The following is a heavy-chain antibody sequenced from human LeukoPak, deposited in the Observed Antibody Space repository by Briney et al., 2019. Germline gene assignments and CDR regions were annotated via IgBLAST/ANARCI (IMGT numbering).Heavy chain of an antibody. J-gene: IGHJ4*02. D-gene: IGHD5-24*01. Sequence: AGGSLRLSCAASGFTFSNYGMHWVRQAPGKGLEWVALIWYDGSNKYYADSVKGRFTISRDNSKNTLYLQMNSLRVEDTAVYYCAPEGDGYILFDYWGQGTLVTVSS. CDR3: APEGDGYILFDY. V-gene: IGHV3-30*02. CDR2: IWYDGSNK. CDR1: GFTFSNYG.